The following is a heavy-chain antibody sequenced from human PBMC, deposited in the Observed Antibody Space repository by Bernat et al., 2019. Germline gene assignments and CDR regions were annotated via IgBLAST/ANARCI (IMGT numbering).Heavy chain of an antibody. CDR3: ARDNDGSSHYDQFDY. Sequence: QVQLVESGGGVVQPGTSLTLSCATSGFTFTTYGIHWVRQAPGKGLEWVAVIWSDGNNKDYVDSVKGRFTISRDNSESTVYLQMNSLRAEDTAVYYCARDNDGSSHYDQFDYWGQGTLVTVSS. D-gene: IGHD3-22*01. V-gene: IGHV3-33*01. J-gene: IGHJ4*02. CDR1: GFTFTTYG. CDR2: IWSDGNNK.